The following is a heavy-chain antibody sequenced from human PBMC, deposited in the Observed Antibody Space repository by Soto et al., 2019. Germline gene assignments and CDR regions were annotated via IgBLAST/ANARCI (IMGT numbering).Heavy chain of an antibody. D-gene: IGHD6-25*01. V-gene: IGHV1-18*04. CDR1: GYSFSTYS. CDR2: IGAYNGKT. CDR3: ARAVGAALDY. J-gene: IGHJ4*02. Sequence: QVQLVQSGAEVKKPGASVKVSCKASGYSFSTYSFSWVRQAPGQGLEWMGWIGAYNGKTNYAQKFQGRVTMTTDTSTTTVYMELGSLTSDDTAVYYCARAVGAALDYWGQGNLVTVSS.